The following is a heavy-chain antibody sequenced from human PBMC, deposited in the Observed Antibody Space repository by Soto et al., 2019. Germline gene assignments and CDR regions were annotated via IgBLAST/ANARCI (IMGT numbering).Heavy chain of an antibody. V-gene: IGHV4-59*02. CDR1: GGYVHSYY. Sequence: PSETLSLTCSVSGGYVHSYYWSWLRQSPGRGLERIAYIYYTGSTKYNPSLKSRATISLDTSKNEVYLKMTSVTAADTAVYYCARARVRGVSPDYDFWGQGTQVTVSS. CDR3: ARARVRGVSPDYDF. D-gene: IGHD2-8*01. J-gene: IGHJ4*02. CDR2: IYYTGST.